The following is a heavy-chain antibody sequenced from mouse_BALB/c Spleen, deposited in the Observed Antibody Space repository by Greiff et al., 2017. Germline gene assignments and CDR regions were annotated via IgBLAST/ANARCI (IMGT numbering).Heavy chain of an antibody. CDR3: AKGPDGYLAY. J-gene: IGHJ3*01. Sequence: QVHVKQSGPGLVAPSQSLSITCTVSGFSLTSYGVSWVRQPPGKGLEWLGVIWGDGSTNYHSALISRLSISKDNSKSQVFLKLNSLQTDDTATYYCAKGPDGYLAYWGQGTLVTVSA. CDR1: GFSLTSYG. D-gene: IGHD2-3*01. CDR2: IWGDGST. V-gene: IGHV2-3*01.